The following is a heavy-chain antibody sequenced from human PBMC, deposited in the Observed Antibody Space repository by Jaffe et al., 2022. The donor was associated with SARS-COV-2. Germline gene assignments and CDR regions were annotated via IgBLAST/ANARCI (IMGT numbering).Heavy chain of an antibody. D-gene: IGHD2-21*01. J-gene: IGHJ4*02. CDR3: ARDGVLGAIQGYFDY. V-gene: IGHV3-23*01. Sequence: EVQLLESGGALVQPGGSLRLSCTASGFTLSNYAMNWVRQAPGKGLEVVSVISDSGGRTHYEGSVKGRFTVSRDNSKNTLYLQMNSLRDEDTATYYCARDGVLGAIQGYFDYWGQGTPVTVSS. CDR1: GFTLSNYA. CDR2: ISDSGGRT.